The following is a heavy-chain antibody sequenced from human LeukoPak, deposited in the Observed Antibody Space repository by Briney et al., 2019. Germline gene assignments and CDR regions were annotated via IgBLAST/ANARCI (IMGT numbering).Heavy chain of an antibody. CDR2: INSDGSST. CDR3: ARAYYDSSVYYTYAGDY. Sequence: GGSLRLSCAASGFTFSSYWMHWVRHAPGKGLVWVSRINSDGSSTSYADSVKGRFTISRDNAKNTLYLQMNSLRAEDTAVYYCARAYYDSSVYYTYAGDYWGQGTLVTVSS. D-gene: IGHD3-22*01. J-gene: IGHJ4*02. V-gene: IGHV3-74*01. CDR1: GFTFSSYW.